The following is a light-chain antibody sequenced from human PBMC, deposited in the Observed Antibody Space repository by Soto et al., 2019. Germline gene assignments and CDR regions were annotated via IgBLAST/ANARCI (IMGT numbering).Light chain of an antibody. CDR3: QNYENFHTIT. Sequence: DIQMTQSPTSLSASVGDRVIITCQASQDISNFLNWYQQKPGKAHKLLIYDASHLESGVPSRFSGSGSGTDFTFTINSLQAEDIATYYCQNYENFHTITFGQGTRREIK. V-gene: IGKV1-33*01. CDR1: QDISNF. J-gene: IGKJ5*01. CDR2: DAS.